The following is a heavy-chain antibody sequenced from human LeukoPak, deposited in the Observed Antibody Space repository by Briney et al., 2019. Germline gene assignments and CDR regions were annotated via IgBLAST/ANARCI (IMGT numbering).Heavy chain of an antibody. J-gene: IGHJ4*02. CDR3: ARLGAPFWGFDY. Sequence: GRSLRLSCAASGFTFSSYGMHWVRQAPGKGLEWVAVIWYDGSNKYYADPVKGRFTISRDNSKNTLYLQMNSLRAEDTAVYYCARLGAPFWGFDYWGQGTLVTVSS. CDR1: GFTFSSYG. V-gene: IGHV3-33*01. CDR2: IWYDGSNK. D-gene: IGHD1-26*01.